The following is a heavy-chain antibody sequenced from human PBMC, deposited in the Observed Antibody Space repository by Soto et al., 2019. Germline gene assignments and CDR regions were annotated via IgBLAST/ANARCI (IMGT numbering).Heavy chain of an antibody. Sequence: EVQLVESGGDLVQPGGSLRLSCAASGFSFSNHDMHWVRQPKGKGLEWVSGITTGGNAYFADSVKGRFSISRENAKNSFYLQTSSLRAEDTAMYYCVRVNEDAYDVWGQGTMVTVSS. D-gene: IGHD1-1*01. J-gene: IGHJ3*01. CDR1: GFSFSNHD. V-gene: IGHV3-13*01. CDR2: ITTGGNA. CDR3: VRVNEDAYDV.